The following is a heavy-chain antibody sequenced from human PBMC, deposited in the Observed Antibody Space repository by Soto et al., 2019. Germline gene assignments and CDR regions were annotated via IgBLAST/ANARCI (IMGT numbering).Heavy chain of an antibody. J-gene: IGHJ4*02. Sequence: GGSLRLSCAASGFTFSSYAMSWVRQAPGKGLEWVSTISGGGDNTYYAGSVRGRFTISRDNSKNTLYLQMNSLRAEDTAVYYCAKETLGYCSSGSCRIDYWGQGTPVTVSS. D-gene: IGHD2-15*01. CDR3: AKETLGYCSSGSCRIDY. CDR2: ISGGGDNT. V-gene: IGHV3-23*01. CDR1: GFTFSSYA.